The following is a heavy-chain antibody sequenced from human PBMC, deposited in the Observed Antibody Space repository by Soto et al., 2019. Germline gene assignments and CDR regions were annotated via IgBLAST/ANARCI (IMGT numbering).Heavy chain of an antibody. CDR1: GFTVSNYH. D-gene: IGHD6-19*01. J-gene: IGHJ4*02. Sequence: GGSLRLSCGASGFTVSNYHMTWVRQAPGKGLEWVTAISSDGTGRYYADSVKGRFTISRDNAKNTLYLQMNSLRAEDTAVYYCARDRGWSLFDYWGQGTLVTVSS. CDR3: ARDRGWSLFDY. V-gene: IGHV3-33*08. CDR2: ISSDGTGR.